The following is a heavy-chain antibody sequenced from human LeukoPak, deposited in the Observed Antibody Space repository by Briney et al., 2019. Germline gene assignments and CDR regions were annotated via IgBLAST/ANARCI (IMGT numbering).Heavy chain of an antibody. CDR2: ISYDGSNK. CDR1: GFTFSSYA. V-gene: IGHV3-30-3*01. J-gene: IGHJ4*02. CDR3: VRTVIGDY. D-gene: IGHD4-11*01. Sequence: GGSLRLSCAASGFTFSSYAMHWVRQAPGKGLEWVAVISYDGSNKYYADSVKGRFTISRDNSKNTLYLQMNSLRAEDTAVYYCVRTVIGDYWGQGTLVTVSS.